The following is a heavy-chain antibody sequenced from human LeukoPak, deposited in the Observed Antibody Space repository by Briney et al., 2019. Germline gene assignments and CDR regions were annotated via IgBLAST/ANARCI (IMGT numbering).Heavy chain of an antibody. Sequence: GESLKISCKGSGYSFTSYWIGWVRQMPGKGLEWMGIIYPSDSDTRYSPSFQGQVTFSADKSISTAYLQWSSLKASDTAMYYCARHRVVTRHWYFDLWGRGTLVTVPS. CDR1: GYSFTSYW. CDR2: IYPSDSDT. J-gene: IGHJ2*01. V-gene: IGHV5-51*01. D-gene: IGHD4-23*01. CDR3: ARHRVVTRHWYFDL.